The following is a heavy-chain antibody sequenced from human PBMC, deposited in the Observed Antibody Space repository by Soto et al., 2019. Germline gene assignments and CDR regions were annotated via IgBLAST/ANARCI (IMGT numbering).Heavy chain of an antibody. J-gene: IGHJ4*02. CDR3: ARRVSGSYFHY. CDR2: IYYSGST. D-gene: IGHD1-26*01. CDR1: GGSISSGGYY. V-gene: IGHV4-31*03. Sequence: PSETLSLTCTVSGGSISSGGYYWSWIRQHPGKGLEWIGYIYYSGSTYYNPSLKSRVTISVDTSKNQFSLNLSSVTAADTAVYYCARRVSGSYFHYWGQGTLVTVSS.